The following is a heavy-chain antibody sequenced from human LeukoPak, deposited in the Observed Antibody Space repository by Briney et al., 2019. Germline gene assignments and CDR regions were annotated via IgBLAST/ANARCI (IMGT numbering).Heavy chain of an antibody. V-gene: IGHV3-23*01. CDR1: GFTFSSYA. Sequence: GGSLRLSCAASGFTFSSYAMSWVRQAPGKGLEWVSAISGSGGSTYYADSVKGRFTISRDNSKNTLYLQMNSLRAEDTAVYYCAIKGGNYDILTGYYNEFSAAAEYFQHWGQGTLVTVSS. J-gene: IGHJ1*01. D-gene: IGHD3-9*01. CDR3: AIKGGNYDILTGYYNEFSAAAEYFQH. CDR2: ISGSGGST.